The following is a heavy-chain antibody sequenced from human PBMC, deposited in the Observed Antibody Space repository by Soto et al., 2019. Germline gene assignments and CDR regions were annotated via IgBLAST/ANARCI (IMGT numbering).Heavy chain of an antibody. D-gene: IGHD2-15*01. Sequence: GGSLRLSCAASRFDFTSYGMHWLRQAPGKGLEWVAVMSNDGNNQFYADSVRGRFIISRDTSKNTLFLQMTSLRPEDTAVYHCARGFCAMRVCYYFFDLWGPGALVTVSS. J-gene: IGHJ4*02. V-gene: IGHV3-30*03. CDR1: RFDFTSYG. CDR2: MSNDGNNQ. CDR3: ARGFCAMRVCYYFFDL.